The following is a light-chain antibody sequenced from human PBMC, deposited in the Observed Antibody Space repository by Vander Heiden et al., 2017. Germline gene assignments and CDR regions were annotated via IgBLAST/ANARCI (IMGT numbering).Light chain of an antibody. CDR3: CSRSAGSTTLV. Sequence: QSALTQPASVSGSPGQSITISCTGTSSDVGNYNLVSWYQQYPDKAPKLMIYEVTERPSGVSNRFSGPKSGNTASLTISGLQAEDEADYYCCSRSAGSTTLVFGGGTKLTVL. V-gene: IGLV2-23*02. J-gene: IGLJ2*01. CDR2: EVT. CDR1: SSDVGNYNL.